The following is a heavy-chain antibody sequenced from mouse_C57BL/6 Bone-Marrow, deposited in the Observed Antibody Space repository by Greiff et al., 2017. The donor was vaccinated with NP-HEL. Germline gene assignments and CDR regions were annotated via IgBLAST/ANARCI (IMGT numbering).Heavy chain of an antibody. V-gene: IGHV14-4*01. CDR1: GFNIKDDY. J-gene: IGHJ3*01. D-gene: IGHD1-1*01. Sequence: EVQLQQSGAELVRPGASVKLSCTASGFNIKDDYMHWVKQRPEQGLEWIGWIDPENGDTEYASKFQGKATITADTSSNTAYLQLSSLTSEDTAVYYCTTMYYYGSGAYWGQGTLVTVSA. CDR2: IDPENGDT. CDR3: TTMYYYGSGAY.